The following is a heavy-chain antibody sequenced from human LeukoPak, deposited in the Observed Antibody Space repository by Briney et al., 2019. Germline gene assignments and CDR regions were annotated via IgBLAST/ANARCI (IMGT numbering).Heavy chain of an antibody. Sequence: PGVSLRLSCAASGISLQSHWMHGARQAPAKGRVCGAHISRDGRSTTYADAVKRRFTISRDNAKNTLYLQMNSLRAEDTAVYYCLRDIYTGTNWYMGQGWFDPWGQGTLVTVSS. CDR1: GISLQSHW. J-gene: IGHJ5*02. V-gene: IGHV3-74*01. CDR3: LRDIYTGTNWYMGQGWFDP. D-gene: IGHD6-13*01. CDR2: ISRDGRST.